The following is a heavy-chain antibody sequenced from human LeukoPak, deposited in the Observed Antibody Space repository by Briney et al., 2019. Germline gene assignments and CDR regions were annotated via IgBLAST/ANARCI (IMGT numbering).Heavy chain of an antibody. CDR3: AKVYDYYYMDV. J-gene: IGHJ6*03. CDR2: ITASGENT. D-gene: IGHD2/OR15-2a*01. V-gene: IGHV3-23*01. CDR1: GFTFSTYG. Sequence: GGSLRLSCAASGFTFSTYGMNWVRQAPGKGLQWVSGITASGENTYYADPVKGRFTVSGDNSMNMLYLEMNSLRADDTAVYYCAKVYDYYYMDVWGKGTTVTVSS.